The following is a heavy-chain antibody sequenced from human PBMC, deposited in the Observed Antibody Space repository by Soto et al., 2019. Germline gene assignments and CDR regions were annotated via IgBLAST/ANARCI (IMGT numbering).Heavy chain of an antibody. V-gene: IGHV3-23*01. CDR1: GFTFNKYA. J-gene: IGHJ3*01. CDR2: ISASGGRT. CDR3: AKDPHGDYVGGFEF. D-gene: IGHD4-17*01. Sequence: PGGSLRLSCAASGFTFNKYAMSWVRQAPGKGLERVSGISASGGRTYYADSVKGRFTVSRDSSKNTLSLQMNSLRVEDTAVYYCAKDPHGDYVGGFEFWGPGTMVTVSS.